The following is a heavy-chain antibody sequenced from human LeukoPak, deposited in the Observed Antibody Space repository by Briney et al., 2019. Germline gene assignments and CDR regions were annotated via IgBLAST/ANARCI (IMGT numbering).Heavy chain of an antibody. J-gene: IGHJ4*02. CDR1: GYTFTGYY. Sequence: GASVKVSCKASGYTFTGYYMHWVRQAPGQGLEWMGWINPNSGGTNYAQKFQGRVTMTRDTSISTAYMELSRLRSDDTAVYYCARAQTDYGDYGTFDYWGQGTLVTVSS. CDR3: ARAQTDYGDYGTFDY. CDR2: INPNSGGT. V-gene: IGHV1-2*02. D-gene: IGHD4-17*01.